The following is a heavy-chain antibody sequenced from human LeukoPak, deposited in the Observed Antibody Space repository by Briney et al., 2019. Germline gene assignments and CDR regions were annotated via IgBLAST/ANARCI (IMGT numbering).Heavy chain of an antibody. D-gene: IGHD4-17*01. CDR2: IKQDGSEK. J-gene: IGHJ4*02. Sequence: GGSLRLSCAASGFTFSSYWMSWVRQAPGKGLEWVANIKQDGSEKYYVDSVKGRFTISRDNAKNSLYLQMNSLRAEDTAVYYCARGKTPAVTTPFDYWGQGTLVTVSS. CDR1: GFTFSSYW. CDR3: ARGKTPAVTTPFDY. V-gene: IGHV3-7*01.